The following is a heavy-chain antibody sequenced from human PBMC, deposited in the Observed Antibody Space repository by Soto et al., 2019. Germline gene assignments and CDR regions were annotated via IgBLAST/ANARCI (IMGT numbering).Heavy chain of an antibody. D-gene: IGHD2-15*01. CDR3: ANLGYCSGGSCGGDY. V-gene: IGHV3-30*18. CDR2: ISYAGGNK. CDR1: GFTFSNFG. Sequence: GGSLRLSCAASGFTFSNFGMHWVRQAPGKGLEWVAFISYAGGNKYYADSVKGRFTISRDNSKTLYLQMNSLRREDTAVYYCANLGYCSGGSCGGDYWGQGTLVTVSS. J-gene: IGHJ4*02.